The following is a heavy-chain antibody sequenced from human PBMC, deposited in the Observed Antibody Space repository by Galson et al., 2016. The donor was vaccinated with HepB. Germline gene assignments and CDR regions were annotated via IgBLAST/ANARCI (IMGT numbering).Heavy chain of an antibody. V-gene: IGHV6-1*01. Sequence: CAISGDSVSGNGAAAWNWFRQSPSRGLEWLGRTYYRSKWYYEYALSVTSRITISPDTSKNQFSLQLNSVTPEDAAVHFCARGTRNAFDYWGQGTLVTVSS. CDR1: GDSVSGNGAAA. D-gene: IGHD1-14*01. CDR2: TYYRSKWYY. J-gene: IGHJ4*02. CDR3: ARGTRNAFDY.